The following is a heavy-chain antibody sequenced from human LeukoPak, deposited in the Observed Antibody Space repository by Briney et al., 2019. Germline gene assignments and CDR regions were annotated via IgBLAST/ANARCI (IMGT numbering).Heavy chain of an antibody. CDR3: ASGTGDRAFDI. CDR2: IYHSGST. J-gene: IGHJ3*02. Sequence: SETLSLTCNVSGVSIRSNSWHWIRQSPGKGLEWIGYIYHSGSTYYNPSLKSRVTISVDRSKNQFSLKLSSVTAADTAVYYCASGTGDRAFDIWGQGTMVTVSS. V-gene: IGHV4-59*04. D-gene: IGHD7-27*01. CDR1: GVSIRSNS.